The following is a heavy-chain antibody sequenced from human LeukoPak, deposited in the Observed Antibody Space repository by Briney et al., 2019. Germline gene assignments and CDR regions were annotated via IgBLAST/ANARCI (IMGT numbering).Heavy chain of an antibody. V-gene: IGHV3-33*08. Sequence: PGRSLRLSCAASRFTFSDYGMHWVRQAPGKGLDWVAVIWFDGSSKYYADSVKGRFTISRDNSKNTLYLQMNSLRADDTAVYYCARAPYHGGYDDFWGQGTLVTVSS. CDR3: ARAPYHGGYDDF. CDR2: IWFDGSSK. J-gene: IGHJ4*02. D-gene: IGHD5-12*01. CDR1: RFTFSDYG.